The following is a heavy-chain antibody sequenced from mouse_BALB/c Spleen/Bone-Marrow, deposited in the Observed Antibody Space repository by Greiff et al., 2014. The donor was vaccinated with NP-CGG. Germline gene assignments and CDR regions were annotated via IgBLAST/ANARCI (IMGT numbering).Heavy chain of an antibody. CDR3: ARGGHDFSLDY. CDR2: IDTSDSYI. V-gene: IGHV1-69*01. J-gene: IGHJ4*01. CDR1: GYTFTDKW. D-gene: IGHD2-4*01. Sequence: LQESGAEFGMPGASVKMSCKASGYTFTDKWMHWVKQRPGQGLEWIGAIDTSDSYINYNQKFKGKASLTVDASSSTAYMHLSSLTPDDSAVYYCARGGHDFSLDYWGQGTSVIVSS.